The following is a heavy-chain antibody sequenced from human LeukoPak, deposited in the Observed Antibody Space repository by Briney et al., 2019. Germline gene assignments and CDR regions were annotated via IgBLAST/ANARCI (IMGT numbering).Heavy chain of an antibody. CDR1: GFTFSSYS. CDR2: ISSSSSYI. D-gene: IGHD2-2*01. CDR3: ARDLSFGAMPGV. J-gene: IGHJ6*02. V-gene: IGHV3-21*01. Sequence: PGGSLRLSCAASGFTFSSYSMNWVRQAPGKGLEWVSSISSSSSYIYYADSVKGRFTISRDNSKNTLYLQMNSLRAEDTAVYYCARDLSFGAMPGVWGQGTTVTVSS.